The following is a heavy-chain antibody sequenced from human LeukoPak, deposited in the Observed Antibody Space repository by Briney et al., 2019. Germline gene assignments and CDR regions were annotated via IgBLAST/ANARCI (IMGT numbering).Heavy chain of an antibody. Sequence: EASVTVSFKASGYTFTGYYMHWVRQAPGQGGEWMGWINPNSGGTNYAQKFQGRVTMTRETSISTAYMELSRLRSDDTAVYYCASSPWDYYGSGSYGCWGQGTLVTVSS. CDR3: ASSPWDYYGSGSYGC. CDR1: GYTFTGYY. V-gene: IGHV1-2*02. J-gene: IGHJ4*02. CDR2: INPNSGGT. D-gene: IGHD3-10*01.